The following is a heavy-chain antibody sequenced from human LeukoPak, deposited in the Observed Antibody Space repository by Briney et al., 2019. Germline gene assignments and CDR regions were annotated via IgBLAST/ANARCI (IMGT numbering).Heavy chain of an antibody. CDR1: GFTFSDYN. CDR3: ARSPAGANYYLDV. V-gene: IGHV3-11*04. J-gene: IGHJ6*03. D-gene: IGHD1-14*01. CDR2: ISRSGSTK. Sequence: GGSLRLSCAASGFTFSDYNMRWIRQAPGKGLEWVSSISRSGSTKYYADSVKGRFTISRDNAKNSLSLQMNSLRAEDTAVYYCARSPAGANYYLDVWGKGTTVTISS.